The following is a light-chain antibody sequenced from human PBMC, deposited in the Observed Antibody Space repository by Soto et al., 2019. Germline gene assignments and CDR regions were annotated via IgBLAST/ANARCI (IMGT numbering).Light chain of an antibody. Sequence: AIRMTQSPWSLSASTGDRVAITCRASQALNGNLAWYQQKSGKAPKVLIYATSTLQSGVPSRFSASGSGTDFTLTINSRQSEDVATYYCQQYYEYPRTFGQGTKVEIK. CDR2: ATS. V-gene: IGKV1-8*01. CDR3: QQYYEYPRT. J-gene: IGKJ1*01. CDR1: QALNGN.